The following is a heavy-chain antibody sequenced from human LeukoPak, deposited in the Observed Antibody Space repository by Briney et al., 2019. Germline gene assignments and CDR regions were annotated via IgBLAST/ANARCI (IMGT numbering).Heavy chain of an antibody. J-gene: IGHJ6*03. CDR3: TRGSIAYYYMDV. CDR1: GGSISNYY. V-gene: IGHV4-4*07. CDR2: IYTSGST. D-gene: IGHD3-22*01. Sequence: PSETLSLTCTVSGGSISNYYWSWIRQPPGKGLEWIGRIYTSGSTNYNPSLKSRVTMSVDTSKNQFSLKLSSVTAADTAVYYCTRGSIAYYYMDVWGKGTTVTISS.